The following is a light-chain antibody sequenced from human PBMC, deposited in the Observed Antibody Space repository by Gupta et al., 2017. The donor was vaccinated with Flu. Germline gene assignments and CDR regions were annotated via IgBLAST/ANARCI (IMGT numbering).Light chain of an antibody. CDR1: QSISSY. V-gene: IGKV1-39*01. CDR2: AAS. J-gene: IGKJ1*01. Sequence: PSSLSASGGDRVTSTCRASQSISSYLKWYQQQPGTAPQLLFYAASSLQSVVPTRFGGSGSRTDFTLTISRQQPEDLATYYCQQSYSTPWTFGQGTKVEIK. CDR3: QQSYSTPWT.